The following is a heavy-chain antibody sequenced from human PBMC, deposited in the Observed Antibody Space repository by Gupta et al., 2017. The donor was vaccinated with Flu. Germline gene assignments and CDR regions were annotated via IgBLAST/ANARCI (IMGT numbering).Heavy chain of an antibody. D-gene: IGHD1-26*01. V-gene: IGHV3-23*01. Sequence: GRGLEWVSTLSASGSRTYYADSVKGRFTISRDTSNNTLYLHMNSLRADDTAVYFCAKNRVAGAISYYYGLDVWGRGTAVTVSS. J-gene: IGHJ6*02. CDR2: LSASGSRT. CDR3: AKNRVAGAISYYYGLDV.